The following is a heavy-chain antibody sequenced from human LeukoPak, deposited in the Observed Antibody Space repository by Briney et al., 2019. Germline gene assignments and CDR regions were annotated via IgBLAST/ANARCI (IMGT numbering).Heavy chain of an antibody. V-gene: IGHV3-30-3*01. J-gene: IGHJ4*02. CDR1: GFTFDDYA. D-gene: IGHD3-9*01. Sequence: GGSLRLSCAASGFTFDDYAMHWVRQAPGKGLEWVAVISYDGSNKYYADSMKGRFTISRDNSKNTLYLQMNSLRAEDTAVYYCARTGSLRYFDWSFDYWGQGTLVTVSS. CDR3: ARTGSLRYFDWSFDY. CDR2: ISYDGSNK.